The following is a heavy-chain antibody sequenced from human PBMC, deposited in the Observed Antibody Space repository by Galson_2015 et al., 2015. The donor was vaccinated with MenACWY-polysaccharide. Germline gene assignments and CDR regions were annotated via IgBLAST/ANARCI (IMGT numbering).Heavy chain of an antibody. CDR2: ITGDDDST. CDR1: GFSFSSYA. CDR3: AKELSLGVSGTPGDY. D-gene: IGHD6-19*01. V-gene: IGHV3-23*01. J-gene: IGHJ4*02. Sequence: SLRLSCAASGFSFSSYAMTWVRQAPGKGLEWVSAITGDDDSTYYADSVKGRFTISRDNSENTLYLQMNSLRAEATAVYYCAKELSLGVSGTPGDYWGQGTLVTVSS.